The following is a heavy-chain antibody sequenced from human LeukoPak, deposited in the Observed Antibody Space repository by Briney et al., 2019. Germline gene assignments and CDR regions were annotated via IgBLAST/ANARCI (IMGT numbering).Heavy chain of an antibody. CDR2: IYYSGST. CDR1: GGSISYYY. CDR3: ARDSGDSSGFSWFDP. V-gene: IGHV4-59*01. D-gene: IGHD3-22*01. Sequence: PSETLSLTCTVSGGSISYYYWSWIRQPPGKGLEWFGYIYYSGSTNYNPSLKSRVTISVDTSKRQFSLRLSSVTAADTAVYYCARDSGDSSGFSWFDPWGQGTLVTVSS. J-gene: IGHJ5*02.